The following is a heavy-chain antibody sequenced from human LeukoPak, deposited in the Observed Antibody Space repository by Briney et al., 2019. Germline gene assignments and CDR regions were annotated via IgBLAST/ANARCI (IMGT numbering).Heavy chain of an antibody. CDR3: ASLLMVRGVVGYYYYGTDV. V-gene: IGHV4-34*01. D-gene: IGHD3-10*01. Sequence: SSETLSLTCAVYGGSFSGYYWSWIRQPPGEGLEWIGEINHSGSTNYNPSLKSRVTISVDTSKNQFSLKLSSVTAADTAVYYCASLLMVRGVVGYYYYGTDVWGQGTTVTVSS. CDR2: INHSGST. J-gene: IGHJ6*02. CDR1: GGSFSGYY.